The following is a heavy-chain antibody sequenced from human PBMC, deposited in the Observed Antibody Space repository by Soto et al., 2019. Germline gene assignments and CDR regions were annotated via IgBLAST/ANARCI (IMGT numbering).Heavy chain of an antibody. J-gene: IGHJ6*03. D-gene: IGHD3-10*01. Sequence: GGSLRLSCAASGFTFSSYAMSWVRQAPGKGLEWVSAISGSGGSTYYADSVKGRFTISRDNSKNTLYLQMNSLRAEDTAVYYCAKDPRTQLLWFGELFTDDYYYYYYMDVWGKGTTVTVSS. CDR3: AKDPRTQLLWFGELFTDDYYYYYYMDV. CDR2: ISGSGGST. CDR1: GFTFSSYA. V-gene: IGHV3-23*01.